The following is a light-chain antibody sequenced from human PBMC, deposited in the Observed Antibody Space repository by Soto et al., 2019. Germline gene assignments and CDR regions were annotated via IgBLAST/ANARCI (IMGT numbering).Light chain of an antibody. CDR1: SSNIGTNY. CDR2: DFN. CDR3: GTWDTKLGARV. J-gene: IGLJ3*02. Sequence: QSVLTQPPSMSADPGQKVSISCSGSSSNIGTNYVGWYYQVPGTAPKLLIYDFNKRPSGIPDRFSASKSGTSATLVLTGLQAGDEAVYYCGTWDTKLGARVFGGGTKLTVL. V-gene: IGLV1-51*01.